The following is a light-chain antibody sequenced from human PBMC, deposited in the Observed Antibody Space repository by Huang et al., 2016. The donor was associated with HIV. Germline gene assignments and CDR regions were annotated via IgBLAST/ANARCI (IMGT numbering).Light chain of an antibody. Sequence: DIILTQSPDSVAVSLGEGASLSCRSSQSVDSTSTSKDYMAWFRQKAGQPPKLLLFWASTREGGVPDRFSGSGSGTHFALTIANLEAEDAAIYYCQQYYSSPQTFGQGTRVEVK. CDR2: WAS. V-gene: IGKV4-1*01. CDR3: QQYYSSPQT. J-gene: IGKJ1*01. CDR1: QSVDSTSTSKDY.